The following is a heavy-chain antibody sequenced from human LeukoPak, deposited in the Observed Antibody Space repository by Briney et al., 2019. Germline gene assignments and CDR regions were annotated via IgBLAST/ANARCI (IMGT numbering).Heavy chain of an antibody. CDR2: ISAYNGNT. J-gene: IGHJ4*02. V-gene: IGHV1-18*01. CDR1: GFTFTSSA. CDR3: ARDYGGAPDIVVVVAVDY. D-gene: IGHD2-15*01. Sequence: GTSVKVSCKASGFTFTSSAMQWVRQAPGQGLEWMGWISAYNGNTNYAQKLQGRVTMTTDTSTSTAYMELRSLRSDDTAVYYCARDYGGAPDIVVVVAVDYWGQGTLVTVSS.